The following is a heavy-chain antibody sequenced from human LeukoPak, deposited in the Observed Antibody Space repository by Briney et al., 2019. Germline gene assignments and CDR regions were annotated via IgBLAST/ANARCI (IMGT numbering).Heavy chain of an antibody. CDR2: IIPIFCTA. J-gene: IGHJ5*02. CDR1: GRPFSSYA. D-gene: IGHD2-2*01. CDR3: AREAIVVVPAAMEGASRFDP. V-gene: IGHV1-69*06. Sequence: SVKLSCKASGRPFSSYAISWVRQAPGQGLEWMGGIIPIFCTANYTQKFQGRVTINADKSTSTAYMELSSLRSEDTAVYYCAREAIVVVPAAMEGASRFDPWGQGTLVTVSS.